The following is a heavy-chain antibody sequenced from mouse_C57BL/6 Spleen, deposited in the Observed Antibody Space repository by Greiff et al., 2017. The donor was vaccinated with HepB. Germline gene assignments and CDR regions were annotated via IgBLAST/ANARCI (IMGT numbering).Heavy chain of an antibody. CDR2: INPYNGGT. J-gene: IGHJ2*01. Sequence: EVQLQQSGPVLVKPGASVTMSCKASGYTFTDYYMNWVKQSHGKSLEWIGVINPYNGGTSYNQKFKGKATLTVDKSSSTAYMELNSLTSEDSAVYYCARSLGSLFDYWGQGTTLTVSS. CDR1: GYTFTDYY. CDR3: ARSLGSLFDY. D-gene: IGHD6-1*01. V-gene: IGHV1-19*01.